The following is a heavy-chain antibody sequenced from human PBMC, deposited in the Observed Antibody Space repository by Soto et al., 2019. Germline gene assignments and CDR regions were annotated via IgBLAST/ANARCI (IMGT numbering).Heavy chain of an antibody. CDR1: GFTFSSYD. Sequence: GGSLRLSCAASGFTFSSYDMHWVRQATGKGLEWVSAIGTAGDTYYPGSVKGRFTISRENAKNSLYLQMNSLRAGDTAVYYCARPRYDGSGTPFDHWGQGSLVTVSS. V-gene: IGHV3-13*04. CDR3: ARPRYDGSGTPFDH. CDR2: IGTAGDT. J-gene: IGHJ4*02. D-gene: IGHD3-22*01.